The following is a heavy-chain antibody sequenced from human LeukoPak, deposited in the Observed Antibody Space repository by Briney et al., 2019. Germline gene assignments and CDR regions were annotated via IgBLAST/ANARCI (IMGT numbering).Heavy chain of an antibody. J-gene: IGHJ3*02. CDR2: IYQTGST. Sequence: SQTLSLTCAVSGDSISSGAYSWPWIRQPPGKGLEWIGYIYQTGSTNYNPSLKSRVTISVDTSKNQFSLKLSSVTAADTAVYYCARGLYYDFWSGYSDAFDIWGQGTMVTVSA. CDR3: ARGLYYDFWSGYSDAFDI. CDR1: GDSISSGAYS. V-gene: IGHV4-30-2*01. D-gene: IGHD3-3*01.